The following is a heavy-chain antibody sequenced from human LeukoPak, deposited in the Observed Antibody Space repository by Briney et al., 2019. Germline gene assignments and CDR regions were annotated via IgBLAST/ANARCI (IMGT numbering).Heavy chain of an antibody. Sequence: ASAKVSCKASGSTFSNYGITWVRQAPGQGLEWMGRIIPILDVALYAQKFQGRVTITADKSTSTAYMELSTLRPEGTAVYYCARDQGVTDPPPYGLDVWGQGTTVTVSS. D-gene: IGHD2-21*02. CDR1: GSTFSNYG. CDR3: ARDQGVTDPPPYGLDV. CDR2: IIPILDVA. J-gene: IGHJ6*02. V-gene: IGHV1-69*04.